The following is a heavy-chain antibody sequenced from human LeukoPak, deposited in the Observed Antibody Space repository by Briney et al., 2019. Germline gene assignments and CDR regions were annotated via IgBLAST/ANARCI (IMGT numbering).Heavy chain of an antibody. CDR1: GYTFTSYG. V-gene: IGHV1-18*01. Sequence: ASVKVSCKASGYTFTSYGISWVRQAPGQGLEWMGWISAYNGNTNYAQKLQGRVTMTTDTSTSTAYMELRSLRSDDTAVYYCARAPYSSGWPPFDPWGQGTLVTVSS. J-gene: IGHJ5*02. CDR3: ARAPYSSGWPPFDP. D-gene: IGHD6-19*01. CDR2: ISAYNGNT.